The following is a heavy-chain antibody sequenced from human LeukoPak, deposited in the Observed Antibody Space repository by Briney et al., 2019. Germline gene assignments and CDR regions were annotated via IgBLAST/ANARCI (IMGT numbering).Heavy chain of an antibody. CDR3: ARGTYLNAFAI. CDR2: SYYSGST. Sequence: PSETLSLTCTVSGGSISSYYWSWIRQPPGKGLEWIGYSYYSGSTNYNPSLKSRLTLSVDTSKNQFTLKLSSVTAADTAVYYCARGTYLNAFAIWGQGTMVTVSS. V-gene: IGHV4-59*13. J-gene: IGHJ3*02. CDR1: GGSISSYY.